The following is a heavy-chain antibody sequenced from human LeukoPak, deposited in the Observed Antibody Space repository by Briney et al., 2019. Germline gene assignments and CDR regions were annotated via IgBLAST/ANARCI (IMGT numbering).Heavy chain of an antibody. J-gene: IGHJ6*03. CDR2: ISAYNGNT. V-gene: IGHV1-18*04. CDR3: ARGIAAAGSYYYYYMDV. D-gene: IGHD6-13*01. CDR1: GYTFTGYY. Sequence: ASVKVSCKASGYTFTGYYMHWVRQAPGQGLEWMGWISAYNGNTNYAQKLQGRVTMTTDTSTSTAYMELRSLRSDDTAVYYCARGIAAAGSYYYYYMDVWGKGTTVTVSS.